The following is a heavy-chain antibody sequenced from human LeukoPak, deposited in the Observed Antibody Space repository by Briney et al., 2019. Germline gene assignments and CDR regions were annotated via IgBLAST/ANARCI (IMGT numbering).Heavy chain of an antibody. CDR1: GFAFDDYG. CDR3: ASGVYDYVWGSYCYAPRDAFDI. V-gene: IGHV3-20*04. J-gene: IGHJ3*02. CDR2: INWNGGST. Sequence: PGGSLRLSCAASGFAFDDYGMSWARQAPGKGLEWVSGINWNGGSTGYADSVKGRFTISRDNAKNSLYLQMNSLRAEDTALYYCASGVYDYVWGSYCYAPRDAFDIWGQGTMVTVSS. D-gene: IGHD3-16*02.